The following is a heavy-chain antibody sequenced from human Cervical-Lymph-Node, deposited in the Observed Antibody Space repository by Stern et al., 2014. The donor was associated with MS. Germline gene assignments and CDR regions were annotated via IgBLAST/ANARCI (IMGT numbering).Heavy chain of an antibody. Sequence: EMQLVESGGGLAQPGGSLRLSCAASGLTVSSNYMTWVRQAPGKGLEWVSLINAGSIPHYADSVKGRFTISRDNSENILYLQMNSLRVEDTAVYYCTREMAARRFDPWGQGTLVIVSS. V-gene: IGHV3-66*01. CDR1: GLTVSSNY. J-gene: IGHJ5*02. D-gene: IGHD6-6*01. CDR3: TREMAARRFDP. CDR2: INAGSIP.